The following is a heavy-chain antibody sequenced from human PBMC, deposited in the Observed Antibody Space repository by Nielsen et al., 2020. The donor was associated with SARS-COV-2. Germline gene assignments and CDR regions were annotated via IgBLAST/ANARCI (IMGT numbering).Heavy chain of an antibody. V-gene: IGHV3-74*01. Sequence: GESLKISCAASGFTFSSYWMHWVRQAPGKGLVWVSRINSDGSSTSYADSVKGRFTTSRDNAKNTLYLQMNSLRAEDTAVYYCARAPSQYYDFWSGYSAYPKKYYYGMDVWGQGTTVTVSS. D-gene: IGHD3-3*01. J-gene: IGHJ6*02. CDR2: INSDGSST. CDR3: ARAPSQYYDFWSGYSAYPKKYYYGMDV. CDR1: GFTFSSYW.